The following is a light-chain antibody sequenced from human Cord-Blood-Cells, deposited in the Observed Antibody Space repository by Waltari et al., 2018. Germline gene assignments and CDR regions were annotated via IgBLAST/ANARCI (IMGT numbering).Light chain of an antibody. Sequence: DIQMTQSPSSVSASVGDRVTLTCRASQGISSWIAWYQQKPGKAPKLLIYAASSLQSGVPSRFSGSGSGTDFTLTINSLQPEDFATYYCQQANSFPFTFGPGTKVDIK. CDR1: QGISSW. CDR2: AAS. J-gene: IGKJ3*01. CDR3: QQANSFPFT. V-gene: IGKV1D-12*01.